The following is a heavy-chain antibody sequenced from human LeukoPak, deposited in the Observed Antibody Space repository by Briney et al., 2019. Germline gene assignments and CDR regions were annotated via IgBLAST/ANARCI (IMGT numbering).Heavy chain of an antibody. V-gene: IGHV3-23*01. CDR1: GFTFSTYA. CDR2: ISGSGGDT. Sequence: GGSLRLSCAASGFTFSTYAMSWVRQAPGKGLEWVSAISGSGGDTYYADSVMGRFTISRDNSRSTLYLQMNSPRAEDTAVYYCARIPHPTSYFDSWGQGTLVTVS. CDR3: ARIPHPTSYFDS. J-gene: IGHJ4*02.